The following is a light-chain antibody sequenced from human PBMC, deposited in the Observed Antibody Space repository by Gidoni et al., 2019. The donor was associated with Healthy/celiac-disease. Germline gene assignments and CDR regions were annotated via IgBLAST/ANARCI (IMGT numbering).Light chain of an antibody. CDR2: AAS. J-gene: IGKJ3*01. CDR3: QQSYSTPGT. Sequence: IQMTQSPSSLSASVGDRVTITCRASQSISSYLNWYQQKPGKAPKLLIYAASSLQSGVPSRFSGSGSGTDFTLTISSLQPEDFATYYCQQSYSTPGTFXPXTKVDIK. CDR1: QSISSY. V-gene: IGKV1-39*01.